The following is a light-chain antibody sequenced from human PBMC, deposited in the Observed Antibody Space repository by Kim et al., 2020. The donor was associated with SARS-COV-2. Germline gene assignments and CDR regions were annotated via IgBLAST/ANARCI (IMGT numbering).Light chain of an antibody. CDR1: SLRIYF. CDR3: NSRDSTGNHFV. J-gene: IGLJ1*01. Sequence: VGQTVSITCQGASLRIYFASWYQQKPGQAPVLVIFGQNNRPSGIPDRFSGSYSGNTASLTITAAQAEDEADYYCNSRDSTGNHFVFGTGTKVTVL. CDR2: GQN. V-gene: IGLV3-19*01.